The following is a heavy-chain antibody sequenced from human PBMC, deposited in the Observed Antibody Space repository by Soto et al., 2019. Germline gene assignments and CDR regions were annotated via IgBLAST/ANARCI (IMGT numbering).Heavy chain of an antibody. D-gene: IGHD4-17*01. V-gene: IGHV3-23*01. CDR3: AKTGFGDYDY. CDR2: VSASGEHT. J-gene: IGHJ4*02. CDR1: GFTFNNYA. Sequence: EVQLLESGGGLVQPGGSLRLSCAASGFTFNNYAMSWVRQAPGKGLEWVAVVSASGEHTNYADSVKGRFTISRDDSNNTVYVQMNSLRAADTAIYYCAKTGFGDYDYWGQGALVTVSS.